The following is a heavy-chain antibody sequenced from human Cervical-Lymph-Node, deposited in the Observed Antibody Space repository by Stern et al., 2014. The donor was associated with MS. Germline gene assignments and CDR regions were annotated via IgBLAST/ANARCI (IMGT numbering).Heavy chain of an antibody. J-gene: IGHJ4*02. CDR1: GFTFSSYD. Sequence: EEEMVEYGGGLVQPGGSLRLSCAASGFTFSSYDMHWVRQATGKGLEWDSAIGTDGDTYYPGSVKGRFTISRENAKNSLYLQMNSLRAGDTAVYYCARDVGDGYFDYWGQGTLVTVSS. V-gene: IGHV3-13*01. D-gene: IGHD5-24*01. CDR3: ARDVGDGYFDY. CDR2: IGTDGDT.